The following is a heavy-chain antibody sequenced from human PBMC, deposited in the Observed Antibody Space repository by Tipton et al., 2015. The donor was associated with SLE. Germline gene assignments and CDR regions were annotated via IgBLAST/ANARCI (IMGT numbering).Heavy chain of an antibody. D-gene: IGHD3-22*01. Sequence: LSLTCAASGFTFSSYGMHWVRQAPGKGLEWVAFIRYDGSNKYYADSGKGRFTISRDNSKNTLYLQMNSLRAEETAVYYCAKDKYYDSSGYLLLAHYWGQGTLVPVSS. CDR1: GFTFSSYG. CDR2: IRYDGSNK. CDR3: AKDKYYDSSGYLLLAHY. J-gene: IGHJ4*02. V-gene: IGHV3-30*02.